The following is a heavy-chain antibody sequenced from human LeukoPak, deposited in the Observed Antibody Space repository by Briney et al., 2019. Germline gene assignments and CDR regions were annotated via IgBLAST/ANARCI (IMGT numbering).Heavy chain of an antibody. J-gene: IGHJ5*02. V-gene: IGHV4-59*01. CDR1: GGSISSYY. D-gene: IGHD2-2*01. CDR3: ARETGYCSSTSCLNWFDP. CDR2: IYYSGST. Sequence: SETLSLTCTVSGGSISSYYWSWIRQPPGKGLEWIGYIYYSGSTSYNPSLKSRVTISVDTSKNQFSLKLSSVTAADTAVYYCARETGYCSSTSCLNWFDPWGQGTLVTVSS.